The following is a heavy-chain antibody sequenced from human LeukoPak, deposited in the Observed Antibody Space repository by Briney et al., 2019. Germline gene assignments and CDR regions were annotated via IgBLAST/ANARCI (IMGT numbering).Heavy chain of an antibody. CDR1: GFTFSSYE. D-gene: IGHD3-16*01. CDR3: ARVEPWGVFDY. V-gene: IGHV3-48*03. J-gene: IGHJ4*02. CDR2: ISSSGSTI. Sequence: GGSLRLSCAASGFTFSSYEMNWVRQAPGKGLEWVSYISSSGSTIYYADSVKGRFTISRDNAKNSLYLQMNSLRAEDTAVYYCARVEPWGVFDYWGQGTLVTVSS.